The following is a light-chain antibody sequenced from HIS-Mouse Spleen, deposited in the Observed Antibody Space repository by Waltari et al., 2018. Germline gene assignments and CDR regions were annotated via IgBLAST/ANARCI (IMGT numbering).Light chain of an antibody. CDR3: QQYNNWWT. V-gene: IGKV3-15*01. CDR2: GAS. Sequence: EIVMTQSPATLSVSPGERATLSCRASQSVSSNLAWYQQKPGQAPRLRSYGASTRATGIPARFSGSGSGTEFTLTISSLQSEDFAVYYCQQYNNWWTFGQGTKVEIK. CDR1: QSVSSN. J-gene: IGKJ1*01.